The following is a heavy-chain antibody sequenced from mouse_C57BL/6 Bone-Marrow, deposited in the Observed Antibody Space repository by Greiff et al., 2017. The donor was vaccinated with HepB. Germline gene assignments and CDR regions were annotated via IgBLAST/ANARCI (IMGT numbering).Heavy chain of an antibody. CDR2: IDPSDSYT. D-gene: IGHD1-2*01. CDR1: GYTFTSYW. J-gene: IGHJ4*01. V-gene: IGHV1-50*01. CDR3: ARDYYGHGYAMDY. Sequence: QVQLQQPGAELVKPGASVKLSCKASGYTFTSYWMQWVKQRPGQGLEWIGEIDPSDSYTNYNQKFKGKATLTVDTSSSTAYMQLSSLTSEDSAVYYCARDYYGHGYAMDYWGQGTSVTVSS.